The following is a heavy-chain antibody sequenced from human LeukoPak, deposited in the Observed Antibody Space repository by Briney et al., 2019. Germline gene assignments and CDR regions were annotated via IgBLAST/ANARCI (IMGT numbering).Heavy chain of an antibody. D-gene: IGHD3-22*01. V-gene: IGHV4-34*01. Sequence: PSETLSLTCAVYGGSFSGYYWSWIRQPPGKGLEWIGEINHSGSTNYNASLKSRVTISVDTSKNLFSLKLSSVTAADTAVYYCASLTMIVVPWGQGTLVTVSS. CDR1: GGSFSGYY. CDR2: INHSGST. CDR3: ASLTMIVVP. J-gene: IGHJ4*02.